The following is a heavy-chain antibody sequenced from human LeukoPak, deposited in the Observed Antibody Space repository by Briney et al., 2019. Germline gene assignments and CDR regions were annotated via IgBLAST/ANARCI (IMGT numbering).Heavy chain of an antibody. J-gene: IGHJ4*02. CDR2: IGAYNGDT. Sequence: GASVTVSCKPSGYTFTSFGISWVRQAPGQGLEWMGWIGAYNGDTNYAQKFQGRVTMTTDTSTSTAYMDLRSLRSDDTAVYYCTRDHCRGDNCPSFDYWGQGTLVTVSP. V-gene: IGHV1-18*04. D-gene: IGHD2-15*01. CDR1: GYTFTSFG. CDR3: TRDHCRGDNCPSFDY.